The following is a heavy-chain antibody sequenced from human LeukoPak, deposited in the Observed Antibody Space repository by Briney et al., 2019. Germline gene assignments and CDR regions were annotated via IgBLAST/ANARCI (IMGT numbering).Heavy chain of an antibody. CDR3: ANGQWLVPTYFAS. Sequence: GGSLRLSCAASGFTFSSYAMSWVRQAPGKGLEWVPAISGSCGSPYYADSVKGRFTISRDNSKSTLYLQMNSLSAEDTAVYYCANGQWLVPTYFASWGQGTLVTVSS. CDR2: ISGSCGSP. J-gene: IGHJ4*02. D-gene: IGHD6-19*01. V-gene: IGHV3-23*01. CDR1: GFTFSSYA.